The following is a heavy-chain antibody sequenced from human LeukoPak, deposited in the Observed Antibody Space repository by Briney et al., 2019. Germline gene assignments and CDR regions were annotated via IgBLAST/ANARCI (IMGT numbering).Heavy chain of an antibody. Sequence: GGSLRLSCAASGFTFDDYAMHWVRQAPGKGLEWVSGISWNSGSIGYADSVKGRFTISRDNAKNSLYLQMNSLRVEDTALYYCAKASRKLLWFGELTDDAFDIWGQGTMVTVSS. CDR3: AKASRKLLWFGELTDDAFDI. CDR1: GFTFDDYA. CDR2: ISWNSGSI. J-gene: IGHJ3*02. V-gene: IGHV3-9*01. D-gene: IGHD3-10*01.